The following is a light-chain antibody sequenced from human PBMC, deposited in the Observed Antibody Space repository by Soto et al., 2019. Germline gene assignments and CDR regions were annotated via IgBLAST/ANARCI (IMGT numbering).Light chain of an antibody. CDR1: SSDLAIYNY. Sequence: QSVLTQPASVSWSPVQSITISCTGTSSDLAIYNYVSWXXQXPGKAPKLMIYQVTNRPSGVSNRFSGSRSGNTASLTISGLQAEDEADYYCSSYTDSSNYVFGTGTKVTVL. J-gene: IGLJ1*01. V-gene: IGLV2-14*01. CDR3: SSYTDSSNYV. CDR2: QVT.